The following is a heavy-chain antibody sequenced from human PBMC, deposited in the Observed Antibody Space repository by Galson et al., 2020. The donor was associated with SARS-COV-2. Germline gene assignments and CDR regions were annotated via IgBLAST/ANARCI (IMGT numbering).Heavy chain of an antibody. CDR2: ISAYNGIT. J-gene: IGHJ6*02. V-gene: IGHV1-18*04. CDR3: ARVAPWGYSYGYAEGGGMDV. CDR1: GYAFTSYG. Sequence: ASVKVSCTASGYAFTSYGITWVRQAPGQGLEWMGWISAYNGITNYEQKFQGRVTMTTDTSTSTAYMEVRSLRSDDTAVYYCARVAPWGYSYGYAEGGGMDVWGQGTTVTVSS. D-gene: IGHD5-18*01.